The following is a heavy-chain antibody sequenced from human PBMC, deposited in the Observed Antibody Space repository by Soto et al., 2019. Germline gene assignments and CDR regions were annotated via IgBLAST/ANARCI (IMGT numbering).Heavy chain of an antibody. CDR2: ISWNGDAT. CDR3: ANLPLYGSGFDC. J-gene: IGHJ4*02. CDR1: GFTFDDYA. D-gene: IGHD3-10*01. Sequence: ESGGGLVQPGGSLRLSCAASGFTFDDYAIHWVRQIPVKGLEWVSGISWNGDATGYADSVKGRFTISRDNAKNSLYLQMDSLKTEDTAMYYCANLPLYGSGFDCWGQGTLVTVSS. V-gene: IGHV3-9*01.